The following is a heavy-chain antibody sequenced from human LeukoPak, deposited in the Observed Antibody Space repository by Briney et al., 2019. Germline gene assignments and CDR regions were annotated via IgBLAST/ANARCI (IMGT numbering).Heavy chain of an antibody. D-gene: IGHD1-1*01. CDR2: IGTIISTT. Sequence: GGSLRLSRAASGFTFGRYEMNWVRQAPGKGLEWVSYIGTIISTTYYADSVKGRFTISRDNAKNSLYLQMNSLRAEDTAVYYCAFGGGTTGLFDFWGQGTLVTVSS. CDR3: AFGGGTTGLFDF. J-gene: IGHJ4*02. V-gene: IGHV3-48*03. CDR1: GFTFGRYE.